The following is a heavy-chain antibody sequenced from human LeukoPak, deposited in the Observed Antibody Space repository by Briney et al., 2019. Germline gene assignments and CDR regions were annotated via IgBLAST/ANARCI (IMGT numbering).Heavy chain of an antibody. D-gene: IGHD1-1*01. Sequence: GGSLRLSCAASGFIFRSYWMHWVRQAPGKGLVWVSRINSDGSSTTYADSVKGRFTISRDNAKNTLYLQMNSLRAEDTAVYFCARVSRYEFDYSGQGTLVTVSS. CDR3: ARVSRYEFDY. J-gene: IGHJ4*02. CDR1: GFIFRSYW. V-gene: IGHV3-74*01. CDR2: INSDGSST.